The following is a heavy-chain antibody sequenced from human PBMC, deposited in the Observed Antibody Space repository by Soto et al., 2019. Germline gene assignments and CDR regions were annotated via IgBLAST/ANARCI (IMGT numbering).Heavy chain of an antibody. D-gene: IGHD5-12*01. CDR3: ASGGGYANY. CDR2: IIPILGIA. V-gene: IGHV1-69*02. CDR1: GGTFSSYT. J-gene: IGHJ4*02. Sequence: VQLVQSVAEVKKPGSSVKVSCKASGGTFSSYTISWVRQAPGQGREWMGRIIPILGIANYAQKFQGRVTITADKSTSTAYMELSSLRSEDTAVYYCASGGGYANYWGQGTLVTVSS.